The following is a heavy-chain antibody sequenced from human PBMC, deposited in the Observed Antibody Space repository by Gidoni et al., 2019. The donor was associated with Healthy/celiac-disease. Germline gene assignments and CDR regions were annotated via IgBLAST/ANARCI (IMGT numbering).Heavy chain of an antibody. Sequence: QVQLQQWGAGLLKPSETLSLTCAVYGGSFSGYYWSWIRQPPGKGLEWIGEINHSGSTNYNPSLKSRVTISVDTSKNQFSLKLSSVTAADTAVYYCARGGWNSGRDWGQGTLVTVSS. V-gene: IGHV4-34*01. D-gene: IGHD3-10*01. CDR1: GGSFSGYY. CDR2: INHSGST. J-gene: IGHJ4*02. CDR3: ARGGWNSGRD.